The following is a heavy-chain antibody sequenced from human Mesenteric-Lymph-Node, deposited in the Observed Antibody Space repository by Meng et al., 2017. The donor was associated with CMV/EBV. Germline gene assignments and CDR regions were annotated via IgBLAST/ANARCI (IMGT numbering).Heavy chain of an antibody. D-gene: IGHD2-2*01. CDR3: ARLTGYQLLYYFDY. V-gene: IGHV3-21*01. CDR1: GFTFNSYG. Sequence: GESLKISCAASGFTFNSYGMHWVRQAPGKGLEWVSSISSSSSYIYYADSVKGRFTISRDNAKNSLYLQMNSLRAEDTAVYYCARLTGYQLLYYFDYWGQGTLVTVSS. CDR2: ISSSSSYI. J-gene: IGHJ4*02.